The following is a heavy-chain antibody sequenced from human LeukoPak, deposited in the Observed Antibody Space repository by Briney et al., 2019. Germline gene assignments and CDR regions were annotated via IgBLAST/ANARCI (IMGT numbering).Heavy chain of an antibody. Sequence: ALVKVSCKASGYTFTSYYMHWVRQAPGQGLEWMGIINPSGGSTSYAQKFQGRVTMTRNTSTSTVYMELSSLRSEDTAVYYCARLEGYCSSTSCPSFDYWGQGTLVTVSS. J-gene: IGHJ4*02. V-gene: IGHV1-46*01. CDR2: INPSGGST. CDR3: ARLEGYCSSTSCPSFDY. CDR1: GYTFTSYY. D-gene: IGHD2-2*01.